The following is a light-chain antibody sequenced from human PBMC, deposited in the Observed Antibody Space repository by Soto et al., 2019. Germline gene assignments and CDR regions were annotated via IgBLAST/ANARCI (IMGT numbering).Light chain of an antibody. CDR3: QNCNSALRT. CDR2: AAS. CDR1: QGISNY. V-gene: IGKV1-27*01. J-gene: IGKJ1*01. Sequence: DIQMTQSPSSLSASVGDRVTITCRASQGISNYLAWYQQRPGKVPKLLIYAASTSQSGVPSRFSGSGSGTNFTLTISSLQPEDVATYYCQNCNSALRTFGQGTKVDIK.